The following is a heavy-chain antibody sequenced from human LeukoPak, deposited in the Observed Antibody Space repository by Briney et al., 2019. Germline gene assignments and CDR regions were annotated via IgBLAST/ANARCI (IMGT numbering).Heavy chain of an antibody. D-gene: IGHD4-17*01. CDR1: GDSISGFY. J-gene: IGHJ6*03. Sequence: SETLSLTCTVSGDSISGFYWSWIRQPAGKGLQWIGRISTIGSTNYNPSLKSRVTMSVDRSTNEFSLTVRSVTAADTALYYCARGLPSYGDYVDYYFYMDVWGKGTTVTVSS. CDR2: ISTIGST. V-gene: IGHV4-4*07. CDR3: ARGLPSYGDYVDYYFYMDV.